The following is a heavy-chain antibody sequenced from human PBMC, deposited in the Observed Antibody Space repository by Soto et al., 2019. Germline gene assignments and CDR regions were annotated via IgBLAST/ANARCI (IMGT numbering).Heavy chain of an antibody. V-gene: IGHV3-53*01. J-gene: IGHJ6*02. CDR3: ARIPRRGGYNLYGMDV. Sequence: GGSLRLSCNASGFTVSSTYMSWVRQAPGKGLEWVSVIYSGGNTYYGDSVKRRFSISRDNSKNTLYLQMNSLRAEDTAVYYCARIPRRGGYNLYGMDVWGQGTTVTVSS. D-gene: IGHD5-12*01. CDR1: GFTVSSTY. CDR2: IYSGGNT.